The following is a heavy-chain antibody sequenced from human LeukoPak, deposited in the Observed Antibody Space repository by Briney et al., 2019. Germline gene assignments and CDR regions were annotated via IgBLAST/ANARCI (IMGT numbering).Heavy chain of an antibody. CDR2: IRYDGNYK. CDR3: AKAAEWLRSPFDY. Sequence: GGSLRLSCAASGFTFSTYGFHWVRQAPGKGREWVIFIRYDGNYKYYADSVKGRFTISRDNSKNTLYLQMNSLRADDTAVYYCAKAAEWLRSPFDYWGQGTLVTVSS. V-gene: IGHV3-30*02. D-gene: IGHD5-12*01. J-gene: IGHJ4*02. CDR1: GFTFSTYG.